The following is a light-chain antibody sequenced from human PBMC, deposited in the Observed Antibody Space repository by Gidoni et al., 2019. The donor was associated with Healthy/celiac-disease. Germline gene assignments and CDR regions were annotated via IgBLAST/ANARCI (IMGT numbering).Light chain of an antibody. Sequence: EIVLTQSPATLSLSPGERATLSCRASQSASSYLAWYQQKPGQAPRLLIYDASNMATGIPARFSGSGSGTDFTLTISSLEPEEFAVYYCQQRSNWPRLTFGGGTKVEIK. V-gene: IGKV3-11*01. CDR1: QSASSY. CDR3: QQRSNWPRLT. J-gene: IGKJ4*01. CDR2: DAS.